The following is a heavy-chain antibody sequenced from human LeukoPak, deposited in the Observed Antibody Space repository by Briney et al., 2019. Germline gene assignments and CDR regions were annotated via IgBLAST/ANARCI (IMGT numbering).Heavy chain of an antibody. CDR3: ASDDYGDYGAFDI. CDR1: GFSFSSYW. D-gene: IGHD4-17*01. V-gene: IGHV3-7*05. Sequence: GGSLRLSCAASGFSFSSYWMSWVRQAPGVGLEWVASVNPDGSEKYYVDSVRGRFTISRDNARNSLYLQMNSLRAEDTAVYYCASDDYGDYGAFDIWGQGTMVTVSS. CDR2: VNPDGSEK. J-gene: IGHJ3*02.